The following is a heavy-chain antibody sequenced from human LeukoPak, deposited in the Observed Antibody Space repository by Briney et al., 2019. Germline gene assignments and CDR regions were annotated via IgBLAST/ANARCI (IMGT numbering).Heavy chain of an antibody. Sequence: GGSLRLSCAASGFTFSSYSMNWVRQAPGKGLEWVSSISSSSSYIYYADSVKGRFTISRDNAKNSLYLQMNSLRAEDTAVYYCAREGALRYFDWLLYPYYYYYGMDVWGQGTTVTVSS. J-gene: IGHJ6*02. CDR2: ISSSSSYI. D-gene: IGHD3-9*01. V-gene: IGHV3-21*01. CDR1: GFTFSSYS. CDR3: AREGALRYFDWLLYPYYYYYGMDV.